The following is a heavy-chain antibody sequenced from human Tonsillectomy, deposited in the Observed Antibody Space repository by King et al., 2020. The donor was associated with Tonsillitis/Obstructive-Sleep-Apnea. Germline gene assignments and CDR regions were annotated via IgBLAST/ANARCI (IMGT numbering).Heavy chain of an antibody. Sequence: VQLVESGGGVVQPGGSLRLSCAASGFTFSNYAMHWVRQAPGKGLEWVADISYDATNKYYADSVKGRFTISRDTSKNTLFLEVDSLRAEDTAIYYCAKVLLVGAIEGVFAYWGEGTLVTVPS. J-gene: IGHJ4*02. V-gene: IGHV3-30*04. CDR2: ISYDATNK. D-gene: IGHD1-26*01. CDR1: GFTFSNYA. CDR3: AKVLLVGAIEGVFAY.